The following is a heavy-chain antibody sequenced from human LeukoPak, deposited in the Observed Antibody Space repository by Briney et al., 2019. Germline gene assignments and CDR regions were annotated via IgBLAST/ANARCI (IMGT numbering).Heavy chain of an antibody. CDR2: ISTDARTI. Sequence: PGGSLRLSCAASGFAFSTNWMHWVRQVPGKGLVWVSHISTDARTITYADFVKGRFTISRDNAKNTLYLQMNSLRAEDTAVYYCARDLTPSRVLLWFGESPRVGNWFDPWGQGTLVTVSS. CDR1: GFAFSTNW. J-gene: IGHJ5*02. D-gene: IGHD3-10*01. V-gene: IGHV3-74*01. CDR3: ARDLTPSRVLLWFGESPRVGNWFDP.